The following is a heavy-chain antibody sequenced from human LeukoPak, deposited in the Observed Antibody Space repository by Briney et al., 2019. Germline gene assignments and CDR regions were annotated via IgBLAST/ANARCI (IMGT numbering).Heavy chain of an antibody. J-gene: IGHJ3*02. Sequence: SQTLSLTCAISGDSVSSNSAAWNWVRQSPSRGLEWLGRTYYRSKWYNNYAVSVKSRITINPDTSKNQFFLQLNSVTPEDTAVYYCARLNWNDAYDAFDIWGQGTMVTVSS. V-gene: IGHV6-1*01. CDR3: ARLNWNDAYDAFDI. D-gene: IGHD1-20*01. CDR1: GDSVSSNSAA. CDR2: TYYRSKWYN.